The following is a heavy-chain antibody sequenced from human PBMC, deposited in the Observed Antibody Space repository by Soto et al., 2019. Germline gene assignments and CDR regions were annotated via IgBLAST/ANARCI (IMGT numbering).Heavy chain of an antibody. J-gene: IGHJ4*02. V-gene: IGHV3-30*03. CDR2: ISYDGSNK. CDR3: ARDPLSYSSSWSFDY. Sequence: PGGSLRLSCAASGFTFSSYGMHWVRQAPGKGLEWVAVISYDGSNKYYADSVKGRFTISRDNSKNTLYLQMNSLRAEDTAVYYCARDPLSYSSSWSFDYWGQGTLVTVSS. CDR1: GFTFSSYG. D-gene: IGHD6-13*01.